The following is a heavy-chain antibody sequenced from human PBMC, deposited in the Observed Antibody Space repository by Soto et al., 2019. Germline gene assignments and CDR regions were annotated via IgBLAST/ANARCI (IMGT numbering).Heavy chain of an antibody. J-gene: IGHJ1*01. CDR1: GFTFRYYG. CDR2: ISFDGSNQ. D-gene: IGHD6-13*01. CDR3: AKAGGSTWGTEYFQH. Sequence: GGSLRLSCAASGFTFRYYGMHWVRQAPGKGLAWVAFISFDGSNQNYEDSVKGRFTVSRDKSNSTMSLQMDSLRPEDAAVYYCAKAGGSTWGTEYFQHWGQGTLVTVSS. V-gene: IGHV3-30*18.